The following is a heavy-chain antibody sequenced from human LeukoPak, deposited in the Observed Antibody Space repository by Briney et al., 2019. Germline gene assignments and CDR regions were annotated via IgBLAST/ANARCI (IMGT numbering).Heavy chain of an antibody. CDR1: GFTFSSYW. CDR3: ARDLPAGSGYCSGGSCG. CDR2: IKQDGSEK. Sequence: PGGSLRLSCAASGFTFSSYWMSWDRQAPGKGLEWVANIKQDGSEKYYVDSVKGRFTISRDNAKNSLYLQMNSLRAEDTAVYYCARDLPAGSGYCSGGSCGGGQGTLVTVSS. J-gene: IGHJ4*02. D-gene: IGHD2-15*01. V-gene: IGHV3-7*01.